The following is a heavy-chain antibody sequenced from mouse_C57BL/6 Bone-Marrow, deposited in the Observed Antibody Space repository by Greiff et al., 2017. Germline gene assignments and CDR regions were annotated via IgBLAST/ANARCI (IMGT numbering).Heavy chain of an antibody. J-gene: IGHJ2*01. Sequence: VQLQQPGAELVKPGASVKMSCKASGYTFTSYWITWVKQRPGQGLEWIGDIYPGSGSTNSNEKFKSKATLTVDTSSSTAYMQLSSLTSEDSAVYYCAILFITTVVATDYWGQGTTLTVSS. D-gene: IGHD1-1*01. V-gene: IGHV1-55*01. CDR1: GYTFTSYW. CDR3: AILFITTVVATDY. CDR2: IYPGSGST.